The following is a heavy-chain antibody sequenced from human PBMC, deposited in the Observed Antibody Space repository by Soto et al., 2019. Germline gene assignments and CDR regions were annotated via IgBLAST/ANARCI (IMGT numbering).Heavy chain of an antibody. D-gene: IGHD4-17*01. Sequence: QLQLQESGPGLVKPSETLSLTCTVSGGSISSSSYYWGWIRQPPGKGLEWIGSIYYSGSTYYNPSLKSRVTISVDLSKNQFSLKLSSVTAADTAVYYCARHYGDYGGVFLDYWGQGTLVTVSS. CDR2: IYYSGST. CDR3: ARHYGDYGGVFLDY. V-gene: IGHV4-39*01. J-gene: IGHJ4*02. CDR1: GGSISSSSYY.